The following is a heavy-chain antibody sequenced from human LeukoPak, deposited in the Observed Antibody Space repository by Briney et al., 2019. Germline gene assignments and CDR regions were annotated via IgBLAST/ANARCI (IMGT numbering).Heavy chain of an antibody. Sequence: ASVKVSCKASGGTFSSYAISWVRQAPGQGLEWMGRIIPILGIANYAQKFQGRVTITADKSTSTAYMELSSLRSEDTAVYYCARDLGSGSYSPTPHYWGQGTLVTVSS. D-gene: IGHD1-26*01. CDR2: IIPILGIA. CDR3: ARDLGSGSYSPTPHY. V-gene: IGHV1-69*04. J-gene: IGHJ4*02. CDR1: GGTFSSYA.